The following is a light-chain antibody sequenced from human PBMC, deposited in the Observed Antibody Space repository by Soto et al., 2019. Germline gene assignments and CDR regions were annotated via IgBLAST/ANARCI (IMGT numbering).Light chain of an antibody. J-gene: IGKJ3*01. V-gene: IGKV3-20*01. CDR2: GAS. CDR1: QSVSSSY. Sequence: EIVLTQSPGTLSLSPVEIATLSCRASQSVSSSYLAWYQQRPGQAPRLLIFGASYRAHGIPDRFSGSGSGTDFTLTISRLEPEDFAVYYCQQYSSSPPEFTFGPGTKVD. CDR3: QQYSSSPPEFT.